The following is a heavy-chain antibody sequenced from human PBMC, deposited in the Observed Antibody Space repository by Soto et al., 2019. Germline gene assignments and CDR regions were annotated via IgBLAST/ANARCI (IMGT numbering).Heavy chain of an antibody. Sequence: ASVKVSCKASGGTFSSYAISWVRQAPGQGLEWMGGIIPIFGTANYAQKFQGRVTITADKSTSTAYMELSSLRSEDTAVYYCARAGRWSFGGYFDYWGQGTLVTVSS. J-gene: IGHJ4*02. CDR1: GGTFSSYA. CDR3: ARAGRWSFGGYFDY. D-gene: IGHD2-21*01. V-gene: IGHV1-69*06. CDR2: IIPIFGTA.